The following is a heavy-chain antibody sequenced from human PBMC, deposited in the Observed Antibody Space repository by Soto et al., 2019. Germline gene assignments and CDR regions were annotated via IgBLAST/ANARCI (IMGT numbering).Heavy chain of an antibody. J-gene: IGHJ5*02. CDR2: INPFDGSR. Sequence: ASVKVSCKASGYIFTSYYIHWGRQAPGQGLEWMGWINPFDGSRMFAQSFQGRVTMTRDTSTSTVYMEVSSLRSADTAVYYCSRVDPGETSPFAPWGQGTLVTVSS. V-gene: IGHV1-46*03. CDR3: SRVDPGETSPFAP. CDR1: GYIFTSYY. D-gene: IGHD3-10*01.